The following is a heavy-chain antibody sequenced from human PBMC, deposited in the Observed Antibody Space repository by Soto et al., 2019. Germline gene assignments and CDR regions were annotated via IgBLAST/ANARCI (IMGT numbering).Heavy chain of an antibody. Sequence: EVQLVETGGGLIQPGGSLRLSCAASGFTVSSNYMSWVRQAPGKGLEWVSVIYSGGSTYYADSAKGRFTISRDNSKNTLYLQMNRLRAEDTAVYYCARVGIGDFLFQSRHGPMDVWGQGTTVTVSS. V-gene: IGHV3-53*02. J-gene: IGHJ6*02. CDR3: ARVGIGDFLFQSRHGPMDV. CDR1: GFTVSSNY. CDR2: IYSGGST. D-gene: IGHD3-3*01.